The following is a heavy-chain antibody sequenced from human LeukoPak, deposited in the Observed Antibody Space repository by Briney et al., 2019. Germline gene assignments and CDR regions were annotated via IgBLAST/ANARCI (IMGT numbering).Heavy chain of an antibody. CDR1: GGSFSGYY. CDR2: INHSGST. D-gene: IGHD2-2*01. CDR3: ALNLGDIVVVPAAKGWFDP. Sequence: SETLSLTCAVYGGSFSGYYWSWIRQPPGKGLEWIGEINHSGSTNYNPSLKSRVTISVDTSKNQFSLKLSSVTAADTAVYYCALNLGDIVVVPAAKGWFDPWGQGTLVTVSS. V-gene: IGHV4-34*01. J-gene: IGHJ5*02.